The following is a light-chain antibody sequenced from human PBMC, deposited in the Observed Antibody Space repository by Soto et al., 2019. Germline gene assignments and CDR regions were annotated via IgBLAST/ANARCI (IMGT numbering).Light chain of an antibody. CDR1: QSISSN. V-gene: IGKV1-39*01. J-gene: IGKJ1*01. CDR3: QQGYRSPPT. Sequence: DIQMTQSPSSLSASVGDRVTITCRASQSISSNLNWYQQQPGKVPKLLIYAASSLQSGVPSSFSGSGSGTDFTLTISSLQPEDFATYYCQQGYRSPPTFGQGTKVEIK. CDR2: AAS.